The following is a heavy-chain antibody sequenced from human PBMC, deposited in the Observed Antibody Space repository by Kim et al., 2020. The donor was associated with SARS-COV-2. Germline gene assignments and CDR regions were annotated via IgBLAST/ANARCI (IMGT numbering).Heavy chain of an antibody. Sequence: ASVKVSCKASGYTFSSYYMHGVRQAPGQGLEWMGIINPSGGSTTYAQKFQGRVTMTRDTSTSTVFMELSSLSSEDTAVYYCVKSSAYGMDVWGQGTTVTVSS. CDR1: GYTFSSYY. CDR3: VKSSAYGMDV. J-gene: IGHJ6*02. CDR2: INPSGGST. V-gene: IGHV1-46*01.